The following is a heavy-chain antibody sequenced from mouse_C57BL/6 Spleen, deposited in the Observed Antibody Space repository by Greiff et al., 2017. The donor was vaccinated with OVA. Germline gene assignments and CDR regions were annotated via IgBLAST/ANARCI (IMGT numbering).Heavy chain of an antibody. D-gene: IGHD3-3*01. V-gene: IGHV1-43*01. CDR2: INPSTGGT. Sequence: EVQLQQSGPELVKPGASVKISCKASGYSFTGYYMHWVKQSSEKSLEWIGEINPSTGGTSYNQKFKGKATLTVDKSSSTAYMQLKSLTSEDSAVYYCARVAGGYWGQGTTLTVSS. CDR1: GYSFTGYY. J-gene: IGHJ2*01. CDR3: ARVAGGY.